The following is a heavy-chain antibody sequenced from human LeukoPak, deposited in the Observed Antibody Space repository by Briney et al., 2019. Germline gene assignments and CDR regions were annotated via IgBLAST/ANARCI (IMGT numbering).Heavy chain of an antibody. CDR3: ARETLTPYDYVWGSYPQNDAFDI. CDR1: GFTFSDYN. V-gene: IGHV3-11*04. D-gene: IGHD3-16*02. CDR2: ISRSGSTK. J-gene: IGHJ3*02. Sequence: GGSLRLSCAASGFTFSDYNMRWIRQAPGKGLEWVSSISRSGSTKYYADSVKGRFTISRDNAKNSLYLQMNSLRTEDTAVYYCARETLTPYDYVWGSYPQNDAFDIWGQGTMVTVSS.